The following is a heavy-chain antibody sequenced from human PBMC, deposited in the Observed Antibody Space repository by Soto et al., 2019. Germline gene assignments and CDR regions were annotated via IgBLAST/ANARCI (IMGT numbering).Heavy chain of an antibody. V-gene: IGHV3-72*01. Sequence: TGGSLRLSCAASGFTFSDYYMDWVRQAPGKGLEWVGRTRNKANSYTTEYAASVKGRFTISRDDSKDSLYLQMNSLKTEDTAVYYCARDQYCSSSTCYRTGMDVWGQGTTVTVSS. CDR2: TRNKANSYTT. CDR1: GFTFSDYY. D-gene: IGHD2-2*01. J-gene: IGHJ6*02. CDR3: ARDQYCSSSTCYRTGMDV.